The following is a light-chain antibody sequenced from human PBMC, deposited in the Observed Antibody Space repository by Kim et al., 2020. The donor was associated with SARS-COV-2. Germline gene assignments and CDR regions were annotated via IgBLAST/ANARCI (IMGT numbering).Light chain of an antibody. Sequence: APGERAPPSCRASQSVSSNLAWYQQKPGQAPRLLIYGASTRATGIPARFSGSGSGTEFTLTISSLQSEDFAVYYCQQYNNWPPPTFGQGTKVDIK. J-gene: IGKJ1*01. CDR2: GAS. V-gene: IGKV3-15*01. CDR1: QSVSSN. CDR3: QQYNNWPPPT.